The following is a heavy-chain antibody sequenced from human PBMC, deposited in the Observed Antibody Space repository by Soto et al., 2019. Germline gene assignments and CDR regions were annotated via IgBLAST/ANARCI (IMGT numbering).Heavy chain of an antibody. V-gene: IGHV4-30-2*01. D-gene: IGHD6-13*01. CDR2: TYYSGST. CDR3: ARVFSDSSSFFDP. J-gene: IGHJ5*02. CDR1: GDTISTGGYT. Sequence: PSETLSLTCDVSGDTISTGGYTWAWIRQPPGKALEWIGYTYYSGSTYYNPSLKSRVIISVDTSKNQFSLKLSSVTAADTAVYYCARVFSDSSSFFDPWGQGTLVTVSS.